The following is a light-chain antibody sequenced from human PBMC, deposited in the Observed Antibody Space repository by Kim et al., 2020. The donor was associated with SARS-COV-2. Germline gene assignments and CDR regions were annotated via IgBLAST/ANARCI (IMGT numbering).Light chain of an antibody. Sequence: ASVGDRVTVPCRASQNINNFLNWYQQKPGKAPEVLIYAASNLQSGVPSRFSGSGSGTDFTLTINSLQPEDFATYYCQQSYNTPRTFGQGTKVDIK. V-gene: IGKV1-39*01. CDR1: QNINNF. CDR3: QQSYNTPRT. CDR2: AAS. J-gene: IGKJ1*01.